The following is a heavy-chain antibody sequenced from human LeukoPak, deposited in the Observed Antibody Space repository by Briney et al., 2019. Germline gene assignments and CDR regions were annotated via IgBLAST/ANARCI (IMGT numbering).Heavy chain of an antibody. V-gene: IGHV3-30*18. CDR1: GFTFRNYG. J-gene: IGHJ4*02. CDR3: ANGGYYSLDS. CDR2: ISYDGSNK. Sequence: AGSLRLSCAASGFTFRNYGMHWVRQAPGKGLEWVAVISYDGSNKYYADSVKGRFTISRDNSKRTLFLQTDSLRGEDTAVYYCANGGYYSLDSWGQGTLVTVSS. D-gene: IGHD2-15*01.